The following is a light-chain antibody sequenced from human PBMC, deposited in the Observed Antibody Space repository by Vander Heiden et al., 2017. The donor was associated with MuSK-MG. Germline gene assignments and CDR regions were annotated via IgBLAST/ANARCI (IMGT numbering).Light chain of an antibody. CDR2: DAS. Sequence: DIVLTQSPATLSLSPGERATLSCRASQSVSSYLAWYQQKPGQAPRLLIYDASNRATGVPARFSGSGSGTDFTLTISSLEPEDFAVYYCQQRSNCPTTFGHGTKVDIK. V-gene: IGKV3-11*01. J-gene: IGKJ3*01. CDR3: QQRSNCPTT. CDR1: QSVSSY.